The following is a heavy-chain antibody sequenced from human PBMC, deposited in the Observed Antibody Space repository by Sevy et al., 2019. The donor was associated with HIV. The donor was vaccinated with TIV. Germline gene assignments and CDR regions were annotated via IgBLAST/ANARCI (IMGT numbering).Heavy chain of an antibody. J-gene: IGHJ6*02. V-gene: IGHV3-48*04. CDR3: AKDQGYYYDSSGLYYYYGMDV. CDR2: ISGTGNTI. D-gene: IGHD3-22*01. CDR1: GFTFSPYS. Sequence: GGSLRLSCAASGFTFSPYSMNWIRQAPGKGLEWLSYISGTGNTIYYAGSVKGRFTISRDNAKNSLYLQMNSLRAEDTAVYYCAKDQGYYYDSSGLYYYYGMDVWGQGTTVTVSS.